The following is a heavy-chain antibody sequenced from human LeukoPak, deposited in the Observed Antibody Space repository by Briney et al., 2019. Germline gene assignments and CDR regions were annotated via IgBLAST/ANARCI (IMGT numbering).Heavy chain of an antibody. D-gene: IGHD4-17*01. V-gene: IGHV4-61*02. CDR2: IYTSGST. Sequence: PSETLSLTCTVSGGSISSGSYYWSWIRQPAGKGLEWIGRIYTSGSTNYNPSLKGRVTISVDTSKNQFSLKLSAVTAAETAVYYCARVYGDSTGVDYWGQGTLVTVSS. J-gene: IGHJ4*02. CDR3: ARVYGDSTGVDY. CDR1: GGSISSGSYY.